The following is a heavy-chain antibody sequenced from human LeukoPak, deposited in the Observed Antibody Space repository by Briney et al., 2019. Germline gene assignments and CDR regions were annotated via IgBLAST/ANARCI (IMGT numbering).Heavy chain of an antibody. Sequence: PGGSLRLSCAASGFTFSSYAMHWVRQAPGKGLEWVAVISYDGSNKYYADSVKGRFTISRDNSKNTLYLQMNSLRAEDTAVYYCAKDSANWFDPWGQGTLVTVSS. CDR1: GFTFSSYA. CDR3: AKDSANWFDP. V-gene: IGHV3-30-3*01. J-gene: IGHJ5*02. CDR2: ISYDGSNK.